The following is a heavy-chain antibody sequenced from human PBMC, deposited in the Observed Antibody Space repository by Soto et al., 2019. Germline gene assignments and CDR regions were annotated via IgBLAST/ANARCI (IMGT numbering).Heavy chain of an antibody. CDR2: IYHSGST. CDR3: ARATIEYYDSSGYGLGYYYYGMDV. D-gene: IGHD3-22*01. Sequence: SETLSLTCAVSGGSISSSNWLSWVRQPPGKGLEWIGEIYHSGSTNYNPSLKSRVTISVDKSKNQFSLKLSSVTAADTAVYYCARATIEYYDSSGYGLGYYYYGMDVWGQGTTVTVSS. CDR1: GGSISSSNW. J-gene: IGHJ6*02. V-gene: IGHV4-4*02.